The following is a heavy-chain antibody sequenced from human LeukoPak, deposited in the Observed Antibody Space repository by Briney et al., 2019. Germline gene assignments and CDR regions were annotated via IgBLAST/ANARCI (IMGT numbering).Heavy chain of an antibody. CDR3: ARDFPIAARDYYYMDV. J-gene: IGHJ6*03. D-gene: IGHD6-6*01. Sequence: SETLSLTCTVSGGSISSYYWSWIRQPPGKGLEWIGYIYYSGSTNYNPSLKSRVTISVDTSKNQFSLKLSSVTAADTAVYYCARDFPIAARDYYYMDVWGKGTTVTVSS. V-gene: IGHV4-59*01. CDR2: IYYSGST. CDR1: GGSISSYY.